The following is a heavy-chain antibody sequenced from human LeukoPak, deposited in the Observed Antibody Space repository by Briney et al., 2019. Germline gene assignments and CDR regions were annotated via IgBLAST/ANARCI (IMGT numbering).Heavy chain of an antibody. V-gene: IGHV3-23*01. CDR2: ISGSGGST. D-gene: IGHD7-27*01. Sequence: PGGSLRLSCAASGFTFSSYAMSWVRQAPGKGLEWFSAISGSGGSTCYADSVKGRFTISRDNSKNTLYLQMNSLRAEDTAVYYCAKDGGLWVSAHWGDSWGRGTLVTVSS. J-gene: IGHJ4*02. CDR3: AKDGGLWVSAHWGDS. CDR1: GFTFSSYA.